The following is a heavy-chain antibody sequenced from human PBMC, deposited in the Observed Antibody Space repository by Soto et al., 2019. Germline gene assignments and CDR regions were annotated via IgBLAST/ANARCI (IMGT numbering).Heavy chain of an antibody. CDR2: IDSDGSST. CDR3: TREVSAVFDY. J-gene: IGHJ4*02. D-gene: IGHD6-25*01. CDR1: GLTFSNYW. V-gene: IGHV3-74*01. Sequence: EAQLVESGGGLVQPGGSLRLSCTASGLTFSNYWVHWVRQTPGKGLVWVSRIDSDGSSTSYADSVKGRFTISRDNAKNTLYLQMSSLRAEDTAVYYCTREVSAVFDYWGQGTLVTVSS.